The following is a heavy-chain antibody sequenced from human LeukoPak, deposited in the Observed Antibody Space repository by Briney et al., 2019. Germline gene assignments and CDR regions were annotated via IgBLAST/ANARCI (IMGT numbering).Heavy chain of an antibody. CDR2: FSYNVHS. V-gene: IGHV4-61*01. CDR3: ARVSVAGTGPDY. CDR1: GGSVSSSNYY. J-gene: IGHJ4*02. Sequence: SETLSLTCTVSGGSVSSSNYYWSWIRQPPGKGLEWVGFFSYNVHSDYNPSLKSRVAISVDTSKNQFSLRLTSVTAADTAIYYCARVSVAGTGPDYWGQGTLVTVSS. D-gene: IGHD6-19*01.